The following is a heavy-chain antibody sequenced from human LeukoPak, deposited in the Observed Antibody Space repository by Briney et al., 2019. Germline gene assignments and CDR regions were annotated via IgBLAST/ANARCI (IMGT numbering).Heavy chain of an antibody. D-gene: IGHD6-13*01. Sequence: GGSLRLSCAASGFTFSSYEMNWVRQAPGKGLEWVSYISSSGSTIYYADSVKGRFTISRDNAKNSLYLQMNSLRAEDTAVYYCAREGGYSSSWAMDVWGKGTTVTISS. CDR3: AREGGYSSSWAMDV. J-gene: IGHJ6*03. CDR2: ISSSGSTI. V-gene: IGHV3-48*03. CDR1: GFTFSSYE.